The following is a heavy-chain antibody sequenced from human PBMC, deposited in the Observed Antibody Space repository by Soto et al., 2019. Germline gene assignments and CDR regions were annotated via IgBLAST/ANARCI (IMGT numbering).Heavy chain of an antibody. Sequence: QITLKESGPTLVKPTQTLTLTCTFSGFSLSTSRVGVGWIRQPPGKSLEWLALIYWDDGKRYSPSLKSRLTITTDTSKNQVVLTMSNMDPVDTATDYCAHSREYGSGSYYQLYCDSWGQGTLVTVSS. CDR3: AHSREYGSGSYYQLYCDS. CDR1: GFSLSTSRVG. D-gene: IGHD3-10*01. CDR2: IYWDDGK. J-gene: IGHJ4*02. V-gene: IGHV2-5*02.